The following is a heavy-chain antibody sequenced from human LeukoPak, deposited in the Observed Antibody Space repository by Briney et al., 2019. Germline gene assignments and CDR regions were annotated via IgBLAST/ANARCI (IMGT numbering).Heavy chain of an antibody. CDR2: IYYSGST. Sequence: SQTLSLTCTVSGGPISSGGYYWSWIRQHPGKGLEWIGYIYYSGSTYYNPSLKSRVTISVDTSKNQFSLKLSSVTAADTAVYYCARDSSGYSSLDYWGQGTLVTVSS. V-gene: IGHV4-31*03. J-gene: IGHJ4*02. D-gene: IGHD3-22*01. CDR1: GGPISSGGYY. CDR3: ARDSSGYSSLDY.